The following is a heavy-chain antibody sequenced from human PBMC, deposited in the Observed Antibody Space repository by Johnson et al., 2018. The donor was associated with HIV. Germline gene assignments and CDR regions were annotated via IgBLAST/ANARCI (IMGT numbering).Heavy chain of an antibody. J-gene: IGHJ3*02. CDR3: AKDWTEMSTIPDAFDI. CDR1: GSTFDDYG. D-gene: IGHD5-24*01. Sequence: VQLVESGGGVVRPGRSLRLSCAASGSTFDDYGMSWVRQAPGKGLEWVSGINWNGGSTGYADSVKGRFTISRDNAKNSLYLQMNSLRVEDSAVYYCAKDWTEMSTIPDAFDIWGHGTLVTVSS. V-gene: IGHV3-20*04. CDR2: INWNGGST.